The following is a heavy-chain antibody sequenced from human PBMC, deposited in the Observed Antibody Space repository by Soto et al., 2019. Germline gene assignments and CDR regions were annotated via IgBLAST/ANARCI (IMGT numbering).Heavy chain of an antibody. Sequence: GGSLRLSCAASGFTFSSYSMNWVRQAPGKGLEWVSSISSSSSYIYYADSVKGRFTISRDNAKNSLYLQMNSLRAEDTAVYYCAREKLVRDAFDIWGQGTMVTVSS. CDR1: GFTFSSYS. CDR3: AREKLVRDAFDI. CDR2: ISSSSSYI. J-gene: IGHJ3*02. D-gene: IGHD6-13*01. V-gene: IGHV3-21*01.